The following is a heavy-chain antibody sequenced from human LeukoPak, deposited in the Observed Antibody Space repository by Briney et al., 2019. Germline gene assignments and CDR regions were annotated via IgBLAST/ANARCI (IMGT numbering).Heavy chain of an antibody. D-gene: IGHD2-2*03. CDR1: GFTLSVYG. Sequence: GGSLRLSCAASGFTLSVYGMHWVRQAPGKGLEWVAVISYDGSNKYYADSVKGRFTISRDNSNNTLYLQMDSLGTEDTAVYYCAKDDWIFSKAFDIWGQGTMVTVSS. J-gene: IGHJ3*02. V-gene: IGHV3-30*18. CDR2: ISYDGSNK. CDR3: AKDDWIFSKAFDI.